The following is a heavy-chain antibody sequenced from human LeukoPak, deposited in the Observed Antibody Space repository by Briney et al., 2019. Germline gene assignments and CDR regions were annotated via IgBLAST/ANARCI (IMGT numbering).Heavy chain of an antibody. CDR1: GYTLTELS. CDR2: FDPEDGET. CDR3: ATRNIVVVPAAINGYYYYYMDV. D-gene: IGHD2-2*02. V-gene: IGHV1-24*01. Sequence: ASVKVSCKVSGYTLTELSMHWVRQAPGKGLEWMGGFDPEDGETIYAQKFQGRVTMTEDTSTDTAYMELSSLRSEDTAVYYCATRNIVVVPAAINGYYYYYMDVWGKGTTVTVSS. J-gene: IGHJ6*03.